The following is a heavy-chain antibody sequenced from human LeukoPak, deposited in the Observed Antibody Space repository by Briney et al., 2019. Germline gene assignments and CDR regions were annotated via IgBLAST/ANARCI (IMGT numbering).Heavy chain of an antibody. J-gene: IGHJ5*02. D-gene: IGHD6-13*01. CDR1: GYTFTNYP. V-gene: IGHV1-3*01. CDR3: ARAYSSSWYNWIGP. CDR2: INAGNGNT. Sequence: ASVKVSCKASGYTFTNYPMHWVRQAPGQRLQWMGWINAGNGNTKYSQKFQDRVIITRDTSASTAYMELSSLRSEDTAVYYCARAYSSSWYNWIGPWGQGTLVAVS.